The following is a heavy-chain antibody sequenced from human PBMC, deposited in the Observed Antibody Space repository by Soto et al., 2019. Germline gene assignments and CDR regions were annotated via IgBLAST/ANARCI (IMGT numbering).Heavy chain of an antibody. CDR2: ISGSGVST. Sequence: GGSLRLSCAASGFTFSSYAMSWVRQAPGKGLEWVSAISGSGVSTYYADSVKGRFTISRDNAKNSLYLQMNSLRAEDTAVYYCVRVVAAALPYYYNYGMDVWGQGTTVTAP. J-gene: IGHJ6*02. V-gene: IGHV3-23*01. CDR3: VRVVAAALPYYYNYGMDV. D-gene: IGHD6-13*01. CDR1: GFTFSSYA.